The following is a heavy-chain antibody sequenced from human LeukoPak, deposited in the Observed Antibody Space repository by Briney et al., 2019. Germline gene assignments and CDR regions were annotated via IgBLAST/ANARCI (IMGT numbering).Heavy chain of an antibody. CDR2: ISYDGSNK. V-gene: IGHV3-30*18. J-gene: IGHJ3*02. Sequence: GGSLRLSCAASGFTFSSYGMHWVRQAPGKGLEWVAVISYDGSNKYYADSVKARFTISRDNSKNTLYLQINSLRAEDTAVYYCAKGHAFDIWGQGTMVTVSS. CDR1: GFTFSSYG. CDR3: AKGHAFDI.